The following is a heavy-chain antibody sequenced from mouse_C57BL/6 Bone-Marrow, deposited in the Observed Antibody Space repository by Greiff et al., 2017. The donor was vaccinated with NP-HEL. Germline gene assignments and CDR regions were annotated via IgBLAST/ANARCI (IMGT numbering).Heavy chain of an antibody. J-gene: IGHJ1*03. CDR3: ARSALYHGSSYWYCDV. D-gene: IGHD1-1*01. Sequence: VQLQQSGAELAKPGASVTLSCKASGYTFTSYWMHWVQQRPGQGLEWIGYINPSSGYTKYNLQFKDTPTLTADTSSSTAYMPLSSLTYEDSADYYCARSALYHGSSYWYCDVWGTGTPVTVST. V-gene: IGHV1-7*01. CDR1: GYTFTSYW. CDR2: INPSSGYT.